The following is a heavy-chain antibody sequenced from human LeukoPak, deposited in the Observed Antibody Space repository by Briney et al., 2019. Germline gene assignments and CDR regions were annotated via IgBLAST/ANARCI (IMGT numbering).Heavy chain of an antibody. CDR1: GGSISSYY. V-gene: IGHV4-59*08. J-gene: IGHJ1*01. CDR3: ASKEGGNPEYFQH. D-gene: IGHD4-23*01. CDR2: IYYSGST. Sequence: SETLSLTCTVSGGSISSYYWSWIRQPPGKGLEWIGYIYYSGSTNYNPSLKGRVTISVDTSKNQFSLKLSSVTAADTAVYYCASKEGGNPEYFQHWGQGTLVTVSS.